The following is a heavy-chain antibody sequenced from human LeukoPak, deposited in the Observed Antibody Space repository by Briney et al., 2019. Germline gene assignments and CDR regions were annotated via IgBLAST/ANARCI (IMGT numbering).Heavy chain of an antibody. D-gene: IGHD6-13*01. V-gene: IGHV3-7*01. CDR1: GITVSRYW. Sequence: PGGSLRLSCAASGITVSRYWMSWVRQAPGGGLEWVANVKQDGSDKYYADSVKGRFTISRDNAKNSLYLQMNSVRAEDTAVYYCARETYSSSWSAKFYYYYYMDVWGKGTTVTVSS. CDR2: VKQDGSDK. CDR3: ARETYSSSWSAKFYYYYYMDV. J-gene: IGHJ6*03.